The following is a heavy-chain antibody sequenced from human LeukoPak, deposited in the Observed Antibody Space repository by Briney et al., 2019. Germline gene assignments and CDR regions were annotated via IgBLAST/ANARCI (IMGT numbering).Heavy chain of an antibody. CDR2: ISGLNGAT. V-gene: IGHV1-18*01. CDR1: GYTFDSYG. Sequence: ASVKVSCKTSGYTFDSYGISWVRRAPGQGLEWLGGISGLNGATNYAQKMQGRVIMTTDAYTTTADMELRNLTSDDTAVYYCARVIWSGYNAYMDIWGEGTPVSVSS. CDR3: ARVIWSGYNAYMDI. D-gene: IGHD3-3*01. J-gene: IGHJ6*03.